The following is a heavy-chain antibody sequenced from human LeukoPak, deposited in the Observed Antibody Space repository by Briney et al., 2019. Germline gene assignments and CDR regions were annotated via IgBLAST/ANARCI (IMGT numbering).Heavy chain of an antibody. CDR1: GFTFSSYA. J-gene: IGHJ4*02. Sequence: PGGSLRLSCAASGFTFSSYAMSWVRQAPGKGLEWVSGISGSGGRTYYADSVKGRFTISRDNSQNTLDLQMNSLRAEDTAVYYCARDLSERYSTDYWGQGTLVTVSS. D-gene: IGHD1-26*01. CDR3: ARDLSERYSTDY. V-gene: IGHV3-23*01. CDR2: ISGSGGRT.